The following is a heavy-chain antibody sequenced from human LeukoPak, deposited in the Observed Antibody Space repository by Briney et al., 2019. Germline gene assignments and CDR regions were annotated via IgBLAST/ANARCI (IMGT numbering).Heavy chain of an antibody. CDR2: ISSSGANI. CDR1: GFTFSGYY. Sequence: GGSLRLSCAASGFTFSGYYVSWIRQAPGKGLECISYISSSGANIYYSDSVKGRLTISRDNAKNSLYLQMDTLRVEDTAVYYCARRTAVAAFDYWGQGTLVTVSS. J-gene: IGHJ4*02. D-gene: IGHD6-19*01. CDR3: ARRTAVAAFDY. V-gene: IGHV3-11*01.